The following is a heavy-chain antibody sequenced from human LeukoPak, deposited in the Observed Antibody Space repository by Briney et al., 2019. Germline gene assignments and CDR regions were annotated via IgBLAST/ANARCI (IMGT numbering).Heavy chain of an antibody. J-gene: IGHJ4*02. Sequence: PGRSLRLSCAASGFTFSSYAMQWVRQAPGKGLEWVAVIPYDGNNKKYADSVKGRFTISRDNSKNTLYLQMNSLRAEDTAVYYCARESGVLRGYSYGQWGQGILVTVSS. CDR3: ARESGVLRGYSYGQ. CDR2: IPYDGNNK. V-gene: IGHV3-30*04. CDR1: GFTFSSYA. D-gene: IGHD5-18*01.